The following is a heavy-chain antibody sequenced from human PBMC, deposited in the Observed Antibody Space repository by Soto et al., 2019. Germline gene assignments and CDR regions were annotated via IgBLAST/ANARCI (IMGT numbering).Heavy chain of an antibody. CDR1: GGSISSSSYY. CDR3: ARWYGSGLIPPGHFDD. J-gene: IGHJ4*02. Sequence: PSETLSLTCTVSGGSISSSSYYWGWIRQPPGKGLEWIGSIYYSGSTYYNPSLKSRVTISVDTSKNQFSLKLSSVTAADTAVYYCARWYGSGLIPPGHFDDSGQATLVTVSS. V-gene: IGHV4-39*01. CDR2: IYYSGST. D-gene: IGHD3-10*01.